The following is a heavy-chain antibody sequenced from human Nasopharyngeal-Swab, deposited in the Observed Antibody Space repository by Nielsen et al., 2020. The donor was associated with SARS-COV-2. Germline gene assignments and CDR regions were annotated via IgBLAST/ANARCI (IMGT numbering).Heavy chain of an antibody. CDR1: GYTFTSYD. J-gene: IGHJ5*02. CDR3: ARSYLYYDFWSGHGGWFDP. V-gene: IGHV1-8*01. CDR2: MNPNSGNT. Sequence: ASEKVSCKASGYTFTSYDINWVRQATGQGLEWMGWMNPNSGNTGYAQKFQGRVTMTRNTSISTAYMELSSLRSEDTAVYYCARSYLYYDFWSGHGGWFDPWGQGTLVTVSS. D-gene: IGHD3-3*01.